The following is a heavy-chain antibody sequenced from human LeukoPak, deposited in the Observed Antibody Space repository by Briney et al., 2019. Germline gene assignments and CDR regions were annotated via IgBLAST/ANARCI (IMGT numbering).Heavy chain of an antibody. D-gene: IGHD3-10*01. Sequence: GGSLRLSCAASGFTFSSYAMSWVRQPPGKGLEWVSSISSSSLYIYYADSVKGRFTVSRDNAKNSLFLQMNSLRAEDTAVYYCARDSGGSGLGPIDYWGQGTLVTVSS. CDR3: ARDSGGSGLGPIDY. CDR2: ISSSSLYI. CDR1: GFTFSSYA. V-gene: IGHV3-21*01. J-gene: IGHJ4*02.